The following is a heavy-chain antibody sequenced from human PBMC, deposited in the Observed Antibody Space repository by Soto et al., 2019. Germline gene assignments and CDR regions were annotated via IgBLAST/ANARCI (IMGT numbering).Heavy chain of an antibody. D-gene: IGHD3-10*01. Sequence: QVQLVESGGGVVQPGRSLRLSCAASGFTFSSYGMHWVRQAPGKGLEWVAVISYDGSNKYYADSVKGRFTISRDNSKNTLYLQMNSLRAEDTAVYYCAKDSFPLLLWFGELPHLGGMDVWGQGTTVTVSS. CDR1: GFTFSSYG. V-gene: IGHV3-30*18. CDR3: AKDSFPLLLWFGELPHLGGMDV. CDR2: ISYDGSNK. J-gene: IGHJ6*02.